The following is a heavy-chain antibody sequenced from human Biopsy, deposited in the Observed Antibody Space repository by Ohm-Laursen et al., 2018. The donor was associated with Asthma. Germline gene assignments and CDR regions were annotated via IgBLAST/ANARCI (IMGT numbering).Heavy chain of an antibody. Sequence: SLRLSCAASGFTFSDYDMHWVRQAPGKGLEWVAVISYDGTNKDYADSVKGRFTFSRDNSQNALSLEMNSLRVEDTAVYYCARDLRSDNWNPWGMDVWGLGTTVTVAS. V-gene: IGHV3-30-3*01. D-gene: IGHD1-20*01. J-gene: IGHJ6*02. CDR1: GFTFSDYD. CDR3: ARDLRSDNWNPWGMDV. CDR2: ISYDGTNK.